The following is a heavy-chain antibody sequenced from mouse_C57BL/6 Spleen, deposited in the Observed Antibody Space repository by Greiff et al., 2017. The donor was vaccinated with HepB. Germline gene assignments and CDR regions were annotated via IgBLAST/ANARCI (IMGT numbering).Heavy chain of an antibody. J-gene: IGHJ3*01. CDR1: GYAFSSSW. CDR3: SRDGSSCSWFAY. CDR2: IYPGDGDT. Sequence: QVQLKQSGPELVKPGASVKISCKASGYAFSSSWMNWVKQRPGKGLEWIGRIYPGDGDTNYNGKFKGKATLTADKSSSTAYMQLSSLTSEDSAVYFCSRDGSSCSWFAYWGQGTLVTVSA. V-gene: IGHV1-82*01. D-gene: IGHD1-1*01.